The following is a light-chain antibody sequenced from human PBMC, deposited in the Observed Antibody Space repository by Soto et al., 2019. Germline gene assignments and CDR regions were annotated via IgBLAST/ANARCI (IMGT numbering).Light chain of an antibody. V-gene: IGLV1-47*01. CDR1: SSNIGSNY. Sequence: QPPSGYGCRSRWLPYPCSGKSSNIGSNYVYWYQQLPGTAPKLLIYRNNQRPPGVPDRFSGSKSGTSASLAISGLRSEDEADYYCAAWDDSRRWVFGGGTQLTVL. CDR3: AAWDDSRRWV. CDR2: RNN. J-gene: IGLJ3*02.